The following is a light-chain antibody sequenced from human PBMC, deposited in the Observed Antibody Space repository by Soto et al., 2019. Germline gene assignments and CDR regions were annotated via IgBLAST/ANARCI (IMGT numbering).Light chain of an antibody. CDR2: DAS. CDR1: QYVSNK. J-gene: IGKJ5*01. Sequence: EVVMRQSPATLSVSPGEGATLSCRASQYVSNKVAWYQQKPGQAPRLLIYDASNRATGIPARFSGSGSGTDFTLTISSLEPEDFAVYYCQQRSNWLTFGQGTRLEIK. V-gene: IGKV3-11*01. CDR3: QQRSNWLT.